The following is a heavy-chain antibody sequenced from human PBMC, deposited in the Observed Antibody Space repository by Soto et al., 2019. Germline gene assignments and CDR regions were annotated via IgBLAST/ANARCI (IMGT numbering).Heavy chain of an antibody. CDR3: ARHDCISTSCYYYYYYSMDV. D-gene: IGHD2-2*01. Sequence: ASVKVSCKASGYTFNDCCLHWVRLAPGQGLEWMGGINPNSSGTNYAQKFQGRVTITADESTSTAYMELSSLRSEDTAVYYCARHDCISTSCYYYYYYSMDVWGQGTTVTVSS. J-gene: IGHJ6*02. V-gene: IGHV1-2*02. CDR2: INPNSSGT. CDR1: GYTFNDCC.